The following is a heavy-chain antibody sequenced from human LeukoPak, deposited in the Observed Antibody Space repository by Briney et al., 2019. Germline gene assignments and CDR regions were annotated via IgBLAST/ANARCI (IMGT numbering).Heavy chain of an antibody. CDR1: GFTFNSYA. J-gene: IGHJ4*02. CDR2: ISGSGGST. V-gene: IGHV3-23*01. D-gene: IGHD3-22*01. Sequence: PGGSLRLSCAASGFTFNSYAMSWVRQAPGKGLEWVSAISGSGGSTYYADSVKGRFTISRDNSKNTLYLQMNSLRAEDTAVYYCAKVAMIVVVIDLAFDYWGQGTLVTVSS. CDR3: AKVAMIVVVIDLAFDY.